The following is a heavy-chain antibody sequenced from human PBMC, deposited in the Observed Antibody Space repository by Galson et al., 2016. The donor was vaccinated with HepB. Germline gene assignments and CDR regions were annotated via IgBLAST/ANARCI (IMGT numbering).Heavy chain of an antibody. CDR1: GFTFSDYA. J-gene: IGHJ3*02. D-gene: IGHD3-3*01. Sequence: SLRLSCAASGFTFSDYAMHWVRQAPGKGLEWVAIIWSHGGNKYYADSVKGRFSISRDNSKNTLSLQMSSLRAEYTAIYYCAKDVIYDFWSGYEAGANDALTMWDQGTMVTVSS. CDR3: AKDVIYDFWSGYEAGANDALTM. V-gene: IGHV3-33*06. CDR2: IWSHGGNK.